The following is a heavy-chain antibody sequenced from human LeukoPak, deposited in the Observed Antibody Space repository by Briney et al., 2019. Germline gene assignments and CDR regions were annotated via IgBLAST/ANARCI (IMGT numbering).Heavy chain of an antibody. CDR3: ARAPGGIAVAGSYYYYGMDV. V-gene: IGHV6-1*01. Sequence: SQTLSLTCGISGDSVSSNSAAWNWIRQSPSRGLEWLGRTYYRSKWYNDYAVSVKSRITINPDTSKNQFSLQLNSVTPEDTAVYYCARAPGGIAVAGSYYYYGMDVWGQGTTVTVSS. J-gene: IGHJ6*02. D-gene: IGHD6-19*01. CDR2: TYYRSKWYN. CDR1: GDSVSSNSAA.